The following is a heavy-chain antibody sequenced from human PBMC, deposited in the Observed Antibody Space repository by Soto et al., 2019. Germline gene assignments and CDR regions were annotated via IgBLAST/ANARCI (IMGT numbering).Heavy chain of an antibody. V-gene: IGHV3-30*18. J-gene: IGHJ5*02. Sequence: QVQLVESGGGVVQPGRSLRLSCAASGFTFSSYGMHWVRQAPGKGLEWVAVISYDGSNKYYADSVKGRFTISRDNSKNTLYLQMNSLRAEDTAVYYCAKHTRKQWLISDPWFDPWGQGTLVTVSS. D-gene: IGHD6-19*01. CDR2: ISYDGSNK. CDR3: AKHTRKQWLISDPWFDP. CDR1: GFTFSSYG.